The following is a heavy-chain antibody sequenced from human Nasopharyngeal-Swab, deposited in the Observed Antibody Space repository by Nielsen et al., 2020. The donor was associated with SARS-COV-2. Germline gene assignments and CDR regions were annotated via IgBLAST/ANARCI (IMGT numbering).Heavy chain of an antibody. CDR1: GGTFSSYA. D-gene: IGHD6-13*01. CDR2: IIPILGIA. V-gene: IGHV1-69*10. Sequence: SVNVSCKASGGTFSSYAISWVRQAPGQGLEWMGGIIPILGIANYAQKFQGRVTITADKSTSTAYMELSSLRSEDTAVYYCARDRGYSSSWYGGNWFDPWGQGTLVTVSS. J-gene: IGHJ5*02. CDR3: ARDRGYSSSWYGGNWFDP.